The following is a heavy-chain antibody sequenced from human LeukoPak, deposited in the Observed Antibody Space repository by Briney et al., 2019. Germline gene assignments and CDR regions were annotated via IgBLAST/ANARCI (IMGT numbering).Heavy chain of an antibody. V-gene: IGHV3-64*02. Sequence: GGSLRLSCAASGFTFSSYAMSWVRQAPGKGLEYVSAISRSGNTTYYADSVKGRFIVSRDNSKKTLFLQMSDLRPEDTAVYYCATPGSSWGQGSPVIVSS. CDR3: ATPGSS. CDR1: GFTFSSYA. CDR2: ISRSGNTT. D-gene: IGHD6-13*01. J-gene: IGHJ4*02.